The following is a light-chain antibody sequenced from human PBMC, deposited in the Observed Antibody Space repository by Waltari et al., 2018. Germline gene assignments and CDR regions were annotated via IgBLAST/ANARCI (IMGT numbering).Light chain of an antibody. CDR2: DVS. CDR1: SSDVGGYTY. V-gene: IGLV2-14*01. Sequence: QSALTQPASVSGSPGPSITLSCTGTSSDVGGYTYVSGHQQHPGKAPKPVIFDVSNGPSVVSNRVSGSKSGNTASLTISGLQAEDESDYYCCSFTSGSTWVFGRGTKLTVL. J-gene: IGLJ3*02. CDR3: CSFTSGSTWV.